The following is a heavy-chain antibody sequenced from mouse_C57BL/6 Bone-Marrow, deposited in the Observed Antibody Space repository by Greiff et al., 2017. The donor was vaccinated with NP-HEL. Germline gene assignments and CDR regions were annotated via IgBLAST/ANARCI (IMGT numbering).Heavy chain of an antibody. D-gene: IGHD2-1*01. CDR2: IDPENGDT. J-gene: IGHJ2*01. CDR3: TVDYGKGFDY. CDR1: GFNIKDDY. V-gene: IGHV14-4*01. Sequence: VQLQQSGAELVRPGASVKLSCTASGFNIKDDYMHWVKQRPEQGLEWIGWIDPENGDTEYASKFQGKATITADTSTNTAYLQLSGLTSENTAVYYCTVDYGKGFDYWGQGTTLTVSS.